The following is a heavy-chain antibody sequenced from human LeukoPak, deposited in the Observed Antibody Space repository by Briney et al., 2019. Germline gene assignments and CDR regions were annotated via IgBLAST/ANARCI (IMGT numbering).Heavy chain of an antibody. CDR1: GYTFTSYG. V-gene: IGHV1-18*01. Sequence: GASVTVSCKASGYTFTSYGISWVRQAPGQGLEWMGWISAYNGNTNYAQKLQGRVTMTTDTSTSTAYMELRSLRSDDTAVYYCARVVVRGVIIQWGLQDFDYWGQGTLVTVSS. J-gene: IGHJ4*02. D-gene: IGHD3-10*01. CDR2: ISAYNGNT. CDR3: ARVVVRGVIIQWGLQDFDY.